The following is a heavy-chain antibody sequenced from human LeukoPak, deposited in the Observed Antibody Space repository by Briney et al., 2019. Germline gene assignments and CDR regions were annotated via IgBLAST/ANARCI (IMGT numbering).Heavy chain of an antibody. CDR3: AKDDAWLRFGE. J-gene: IGHJ4*02. V-gene: IGHV3-48*01. CDR2: ISSSGSTI. D-gene: IGHD3-10*01. CDR1: GFTFSSYV. Sequence: GGSLRLSCAASGFTFSSYVMNWVRQAPGKGLEWVSYISSSGSTIYYADSVKGRFTISRDNSKNTLYLEVISLTAEDTAVYYCAKDDAWLRFGEWSQGTLVTVSS.